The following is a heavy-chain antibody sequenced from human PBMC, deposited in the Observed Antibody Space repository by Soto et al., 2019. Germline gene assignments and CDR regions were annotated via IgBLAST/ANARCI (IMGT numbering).Heavy chain of an antibody. CDR1: GGTFSSYA. J-gene: IGHJ4*02. V-gene: IGHV1-69*01. CDR3: ARGGGVFTFGGAPYYFDY. Sequence: QVQLVQSGAEVKKPGSSVKVSCKASGGTFSSYAISWVRQAPGQGLEWMGGIIPIFGTANYAQKFQGRVTITADESTRTAYMELSSLRSEDTAVYYCARGGGVFTFGGAPYYFDYWGQGTLVTVSS. D-gene: IGHD3-16*01. CDR2: IIPIFGTA.